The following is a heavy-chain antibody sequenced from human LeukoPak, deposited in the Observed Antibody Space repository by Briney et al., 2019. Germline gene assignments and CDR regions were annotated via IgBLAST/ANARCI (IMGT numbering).Heavy chain of an antibody. CDR3: ARRAGNWFDP. D-gene: IGHD6-19*01. Sequence: SETLSLTCTVSGGSISSYYWSWIRQPPGKGLEWIGYIYYSGSTNYNPSLKSRVTISVDTSKNQFSLKRSSVTAADTAVYYCARRAGNWFDPWGQGALVTVYS. J-gene: IGHJ5*02. CDR2: IYYSGST. V-gene: IGHV4-59*08. CDR1: GGSISSYY.